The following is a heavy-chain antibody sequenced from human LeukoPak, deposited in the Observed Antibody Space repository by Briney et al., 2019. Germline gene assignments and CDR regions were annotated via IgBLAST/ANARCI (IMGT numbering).Heavy chain of an antibody. CDR3: ARDAPGNTALDY. CDR2: INGYGSST. J-gene: IGHJ4*02. D-gene: IGHD5-18*01. CDR1: GFTFVSYW. Sequence: GGSLRLSCGASGFTFVSYWMHWVRQAPGKGLVWVSRINGYGSSTDFADSVKGRFTISRDNAKNTLYLQMNSLRAEDTAVYYCARDAPGNTALDYWGQGTLVTVSS. V-gene: IGHV3-74*01.